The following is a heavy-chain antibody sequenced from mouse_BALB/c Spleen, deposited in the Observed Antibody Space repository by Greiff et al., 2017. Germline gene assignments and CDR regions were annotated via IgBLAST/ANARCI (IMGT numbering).Heavy chain of an antibody. CDR3: AREPYFDY. V-gene: IGHV2-9*02. CDR1: GFSLTSYG. Sequence: QVQLKESGPGLGAPSQSLSITCTVSGFSLTSYGVHWVRQPPGKGLEWLGVIGAGGSTNYNSALMSRLSISKDNSKSQVFLKMNSLQTDDTAMYYCAREPYFDYWGQGTTLTRSS. CDR2: IGAGGST. J-gene: IGHJ2*01.